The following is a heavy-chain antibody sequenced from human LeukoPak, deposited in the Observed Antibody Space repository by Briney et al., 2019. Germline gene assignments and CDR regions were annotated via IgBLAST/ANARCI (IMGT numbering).Heavy chain of an antibody. CDR2: IWYDGSNK. V-gene: IGHV3-33*01. CDR1: GFTFSSYG. J-gene: IGHJ4*02. D-gene: IGHD3-10*01. CDR3: ARDGTYGSGSYFDY. Sequence: GGSLRLSCAASGFTFSSYGMHWVRQAPGKGLEWVAVIWYDGSNKYYADSMKGRFTISRDNSKNTLYLQMNSLRAEDTAVYYCARDGTYGSGSYFDYWGQGTLVTVSS.